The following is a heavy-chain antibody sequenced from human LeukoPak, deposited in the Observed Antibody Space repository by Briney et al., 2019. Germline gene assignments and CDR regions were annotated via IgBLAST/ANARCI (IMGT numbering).Heavy chain of an antibody. CDR1: GASISGSGYY. CDR2: IYTSGST. CDR3: ARFSGIAAAGIHAFDI. V-gene: IGHV4-61*02. D-gene: IGHD6-13*01. Sequence: PSETLSLTCAVSGASISGSGYYWSWIRQPAGKGLEWIGRIYTSGSTNYNPSLKSRVTMSVDTSKNQFSLKLSSVTAADTAVHYCARFSGIAAAGIHAFDIWGQGTMVTVSS. J-gene: IGHJ3*02.